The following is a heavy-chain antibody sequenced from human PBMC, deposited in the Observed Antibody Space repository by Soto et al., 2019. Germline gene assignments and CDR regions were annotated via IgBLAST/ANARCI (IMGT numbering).Heavy chain of an antibody. J-gene: IGHJ4*02. CDR3: ARGYCSGGSCQRVFDY. V-gene: IGHV4-59*01. D-gene: IGHD2-15*01. CDR1: GGSISSYY. Sequence: SETLSLTCTVSGGSISSYYWSWIRQPPGKGLVWIGYIYYSGSTNYNPSLKSRVTISVDTSKNQFSLKLSSVTAADTAVYYCARGYCSGGSCQRVFDYWGQGTLVTVSS. CDR2: IYYSGST.